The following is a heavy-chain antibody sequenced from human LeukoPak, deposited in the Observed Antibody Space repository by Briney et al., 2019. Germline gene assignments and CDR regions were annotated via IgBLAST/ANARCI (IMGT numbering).Heavy chain of an antibody. D-gene: IGHD2-15*01. CDR2: INHSGST. V-gene: IGHV4-34*01. Sequence: PSETLSLTCAVYGGSFSGYYWSWIRQPPGKGLEWIGEINHSGSTNYNPSLKSRVTISVDTSKSQFSLKLSSVTAADTAVYYCARTSGYFEGDYWGQGTLVTVSS. CDR1: GGSFSGYY. J-gene: IGHJ4*02. CDR3: ARTSGYFEGDY.